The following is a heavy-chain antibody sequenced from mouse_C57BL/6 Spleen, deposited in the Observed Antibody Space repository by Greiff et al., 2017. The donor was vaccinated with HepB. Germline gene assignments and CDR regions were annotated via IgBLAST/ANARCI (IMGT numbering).Heavy chain of an antibody. CDR2: IWGVGST. CDR1: GFSLTSYG. V-gene: IGHV2-6*01. CDR3: ASGDYGSRAPFAY. Sequence: QVQLKESGPGLVAPSQSLSITCTVSGFSLTSYGVDWVRQSPGKGLEWLGVIWGVGSTNYNSALKSRLSISKDNSKSQVFLKMNSLQTDDTAMYYCASGDYGSRAPFAYWGHGALVTVSA. D-gene: IGHD1-1*01. J-gene: IGHJ3*01.